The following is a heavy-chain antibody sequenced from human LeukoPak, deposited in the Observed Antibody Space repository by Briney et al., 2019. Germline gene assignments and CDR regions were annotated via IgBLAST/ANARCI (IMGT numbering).Heavy chain of an antibody. CDR3: ARDYSAEKSFDY. CDR1: GFTFSDYY. J-gene: IGHJ4*02. Sequence: GGSLRLSCAASGFTFSDYYMSWIRQAPGKGPEWVSYISSSGSTIYYADSVKGRFTIPRDNAKNSLYLQMNSLRAEDTAVYYCARDYSAEKSFDYWGQGTLVTVSS. V-gene: IGHV3-11*01. CDR2: ISSSGSTI. D-gene: IGHD2-15*01.